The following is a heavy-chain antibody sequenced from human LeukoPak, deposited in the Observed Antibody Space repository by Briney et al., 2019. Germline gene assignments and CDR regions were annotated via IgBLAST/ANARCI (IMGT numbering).Heavy chain of an antibody. CDR3: AKDWYYYGSGRKTPFDY. CDR2: ISGSGGST. D-gene: IGHD3-10*01. J-gene: IGHJ4*02. CDR1: GFAFSSYA. Sequence: GGSLRLSCAASGFAFSSYAMSWVRQAPGKGLEWVSAISGSGGSTYYADSVKGRFTISRDNYKNTLYLQMNSLRAEDTAVYYCAKDWYYYGSGRKTPFDYWGQGTLVTVSS. V-gene: IGHV3-23*01.